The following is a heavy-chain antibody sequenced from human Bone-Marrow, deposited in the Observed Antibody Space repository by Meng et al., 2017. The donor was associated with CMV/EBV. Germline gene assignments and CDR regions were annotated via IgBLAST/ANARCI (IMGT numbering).Heavy chain of an antibody. V-gene: IGHV4-39*01. Sequence: SETLSLTCTVSGGSISSGSDYWGWIRQPPGKGLEWIGSMYYSGSTYYNPSLRSRVTMSLDTSKDQFSLKLRSVTAADTAVYYCARHGMRGVLYAFYIWGQRTVVTVSS. CDR3: ARHGMRGVLYAFYI. CDR2: MYYSGST. D-gene: IGHD3-10*01. J-gene: IGHJ3*02. CDR1: GGSISSGSDY.